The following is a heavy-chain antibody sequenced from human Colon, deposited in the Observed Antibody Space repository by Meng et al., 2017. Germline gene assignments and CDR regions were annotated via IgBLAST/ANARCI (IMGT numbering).Heavy chain of an antibody. Sequence: EEQLVESGGDLVQPGGSLRLSCAASGFTFSSHWMHWVRQAPGKGLEWVSRVTTAGSRPTYLDSVEGRFAISRDNARNTLYLQMNSLKVEDTAVYYCARDSTTFRAFDLWGQGTLVTVSS. D-gene: IGHD2/OR15-2a*01. CDR2: VTTAGSRP. J-gene: IGHJ4*02. CDR3: ARDSTTFRAFDL. V-gene: IGHV3-74*03. CDR1: GFTFSSHW.